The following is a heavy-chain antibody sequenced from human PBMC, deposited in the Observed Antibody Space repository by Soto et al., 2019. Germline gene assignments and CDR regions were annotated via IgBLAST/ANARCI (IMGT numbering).Heavy chain of an antibody. D-gene: IGHD6-13*01. V-gene: IGHV3-23*01. Sequence: GGSLRLSCAASGFTFSSYAMSWVRQAPGRGLEWVSAISGSGGSTYYADSVKGRFTISRDNSENTLYLQMNSLRAEDTAVYYCAYSSTPFDYWGQGTLVTVSS. CDR3: AYSSTPFDY. CDR1: GFTFSSYA. CDR2: ISGSGGST. J-gene: IGHJ4*02.